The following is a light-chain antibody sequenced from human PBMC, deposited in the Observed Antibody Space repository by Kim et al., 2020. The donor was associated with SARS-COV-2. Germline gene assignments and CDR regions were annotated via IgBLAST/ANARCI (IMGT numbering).Light chain of an antibody. J-gene: IGKJ4*01. CDR1: QSVSSY. Sequence: EIVLTQSPATLSLSPGERATLSCRASQSVSSYLAWYQQKPGQAPRLLIYDASNRATGIPARFSGSGSGTDFTLTISSLEAEDFAVYYCQQRSNAPTFGGGTKVDIK. V-gene: IGKV3-11*01. CDR3: QQRSNAPT. CDR2: DAS.